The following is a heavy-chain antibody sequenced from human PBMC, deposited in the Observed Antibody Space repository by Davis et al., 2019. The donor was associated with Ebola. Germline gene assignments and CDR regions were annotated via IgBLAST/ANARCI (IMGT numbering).Heavy chain of an antibody. Sequence: PSETLSLTCTVSGGSINSGDYYWSWIRQPPGKGLEWIGYIHYRGSTYYNPSLKSPVTISVDTSKNQFSLKLSYVTAADTAVYYCARLSGSYSSAFDIWGQGTMVTVSS. V-gene: IGHV4-30-4*01. J-gene: IGHJ3*02. D-gene: IGHD1-26*01. CDR2: IHYRGST. CDR1: GGSINSGDYY. CDR3: ARLSGSYSSAFDI.